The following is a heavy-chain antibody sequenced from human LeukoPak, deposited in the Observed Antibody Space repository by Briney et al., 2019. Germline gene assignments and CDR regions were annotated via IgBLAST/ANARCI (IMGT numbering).Heavy chain of an antibody. CDR2: IYHTGST. Sequence: SETLSLTCAVSGDSISSGGYSWSWIRQPPGKGLEYIGYIYHTGSTYYSPSLKSRVTISIDTSRNQFSLKLTSVTAADTAVYYCARDLYSSSSIGYYYYYYMDVWGKGTTVTVSS. J-gene: IGHJ6*03. CDR1: GDSISSGGYS. CDR3: ARDLYSSSSIGYYYYYYMDV. V-gene: IGHV4-30-2*01. D-gene: IGHD6-6*01.